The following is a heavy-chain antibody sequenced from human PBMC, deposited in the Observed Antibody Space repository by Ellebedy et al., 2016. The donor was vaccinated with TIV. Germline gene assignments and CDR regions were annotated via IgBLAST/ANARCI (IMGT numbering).Heavy chain of an antibody. D-gene: IGHD1-7*01. CDR2: IRNRDNSYTT. CDR3: DKVQQGTTLGRPFDY. Sequence: GESLKISCAASGFTXXDHYXXWVRXXPGKGXEWVGRIRNRDNSYTTDYAASVRGRFTISRDDSMKSLYLQVNSLKTEDTAVYYCDKVQQGTTLGRPFDYWGQGTLVTVSS. CDR1: GFTXXDHY. V-gene: IGHV3-72*01. J-gene: IGHJ4*02.